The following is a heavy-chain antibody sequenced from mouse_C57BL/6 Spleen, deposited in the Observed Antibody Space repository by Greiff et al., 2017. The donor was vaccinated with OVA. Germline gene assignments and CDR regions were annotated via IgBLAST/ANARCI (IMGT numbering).Heavy chain of an antibody. D-gene: IGHD1-1*01. V-gene: IGHV1-22*01. Sequence: EVQLQQSGPELVKPGASVKMSCKASGYTFTDYYMHWVKQSHGQSLEWIGYINPNNGGTSYNQKFKGKATLTVNKSSSTAYMELRSLTSEDSAVYYCARDGLLRYFDVWGTGTTVTVSS. J-gene: IGHJ1*03. CDR2: INPNNGGT. CDR1: GYTFTDYY. CDR3: ARDGLLRYFDV.